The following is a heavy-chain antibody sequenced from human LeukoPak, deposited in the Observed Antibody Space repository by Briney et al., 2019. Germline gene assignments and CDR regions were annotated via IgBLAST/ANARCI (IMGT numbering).Heavy chain of an antibody. CDR3: ARSELSCSGGSCPTRYAFDI. Sequence: SETLSLTCTVSGGSISSSSYYWGWIRQPPGKGLERIGRFYTSGTTNYNPSRKSRVSIAVDQYKNQLSLKLRSVTAADTALYYCARSELSCSGGSCPTRYAFDIWGQGTVVTASS. CDR2: FYTSGTT. J-gene: IGHJ3*02. D-gene: IGHD2-15*01. V-gene: IGHV4-61*05. CDR1: GGSISSSSYY.